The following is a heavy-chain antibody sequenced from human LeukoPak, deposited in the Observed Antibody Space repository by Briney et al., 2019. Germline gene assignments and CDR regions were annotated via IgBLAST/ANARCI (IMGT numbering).Heavy chain of an antibody. CDR2: IKQDGSEK. D-gene: IGHD3-10*01. CDR1: GFTIISYW. J-gene: IGHJ6*04. CDR3: ARDSWDYYGSGSYYRNYYYYGMDV. V-gene: IGHV3-7*03. Sequence: GGSLRLSCAASGFTIISYWMSWVRQAPGKGLEWVAYIKQDGSEKYYVASVKGRVTVSRDKDKNALYLQMNSLRAEDTAVYYCARDSWDYYGSGSYYRNYYYYGMDVWGKGTTVTVSS.